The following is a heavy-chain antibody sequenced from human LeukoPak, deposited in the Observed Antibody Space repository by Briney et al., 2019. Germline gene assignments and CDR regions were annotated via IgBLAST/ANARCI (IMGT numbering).Heavy chain of an antibody. CDR3: AKDRAYNYGSGSYSDY. Sequence: PGGSLRLSCAASGFTFSDYYISWIRQAPGKGLEWVSYISGSESTIHYADPVKGRFTISRDNARNSLYLQMNSLRVEDTAVYYCAKDRAYNYGSGSYSDYWGQGTLVTVS. CDR2: ISGSESTI. CDR1: GFTFSDYY. D-gene: IGHD3-10*01. V-gene: IGHV3-11*01. J-gene: IGHJ4*02.